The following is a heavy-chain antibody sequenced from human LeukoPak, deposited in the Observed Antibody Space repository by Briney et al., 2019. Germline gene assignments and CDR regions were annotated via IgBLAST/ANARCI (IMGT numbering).Heavy chain of an antibody. D-gene: IGHD6-6*01. V-gene: IGHV4-39*01. CDR1: GGTISSNSYY. Sequence: SETLSLTCTVSGGTISSNSYYWGWIRQPPGKGREWIGSLYYSGSTFYNPSLKSRCTISVDTSKNQFSLKLSSVTAADKAVYYCATHSSSSRVCSREYWGQGTLVTVSS. J-gene: IGHJ4*02. CDR2: LYYSGST. CDR3: ATHSSSSRVCSREY.